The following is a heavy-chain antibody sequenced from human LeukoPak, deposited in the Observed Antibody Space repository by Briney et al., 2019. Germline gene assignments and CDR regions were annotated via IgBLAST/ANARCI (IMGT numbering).Heavy chain of an antibody. Sequence: GESLKISCKGSGYSFTSYWIGWVRQMPGKGLEWMGIIYPGDSGTRYSPSFQGQVTISADKSISTAYLQWSSLKASDTAMYYCARHLMRRSGNGIAVAGTYYYGMDVWGQGTTVTVSS. J-gene: IGHJ6*02. CDR3: ARHLMRRSGNGIAVAGTYYYGMDV. V-gene: IGHV5-51*01. CDR2: IYPGDSGT. D-gene: IGHD6-19*01. CDR1: GYSFTSYW.